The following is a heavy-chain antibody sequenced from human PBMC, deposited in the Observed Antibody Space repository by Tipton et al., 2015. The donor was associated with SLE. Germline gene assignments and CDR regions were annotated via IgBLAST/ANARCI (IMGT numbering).Heavy chain of an antibody. V-gene: IGHV4-59*01. CDR2: VSYSGST. CDR3: ARTLGAIAHTVYDAFDI. D-gene: IGHD1-26*01. J-gene: IGHJ3*02. CDR1: GGSISSDY. Sequence: TLSLTCKVSGGSISSDYWSWIRQPPGEGLEWIAYVSYSGSTKYNPSLKSRVTISVDASKNQFSLRLTSVTAADTAVYYCARTLGAIAHTVYDAFDIWGQGNMVTVSS.